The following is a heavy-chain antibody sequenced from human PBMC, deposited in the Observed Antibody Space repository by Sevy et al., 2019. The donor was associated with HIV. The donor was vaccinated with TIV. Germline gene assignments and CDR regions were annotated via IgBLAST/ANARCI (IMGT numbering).Heavy chain of an antibody. CDR3: ARDLPSAVINPFYDYGLDV. V-gene: IGHV3-30*04. CDR2: ISYDGGVK. CDR1: GFTFSIYA. J-gene: IGHJ6*02. Sequence: GGSLRLSCAASGFTFSIYAMHWVRQAPDKGLEWVAVISYDGGVKYFADSVKGRVTISRDNSKNTLYLQMNSLRPEDTAVYYCARDLPSAVINPFYDYGLDVWGQGTTVTVSS. D-gene: IGHD3-22*01.